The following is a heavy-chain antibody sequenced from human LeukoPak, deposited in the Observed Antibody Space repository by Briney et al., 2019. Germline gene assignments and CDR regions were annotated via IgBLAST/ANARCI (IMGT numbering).Heavy chain of an antibody. CDR1: AYG. V-gene: IGHV3-33*01. CDR2: IYYDGSNI. J-gene: IGHJ4*02. CDR3: ARDWKTNSFDY. Sequence: PGGSLRLSCAASAYGMHWVRQAPGKGLEWVAFIYYDGSNIYYADYVKGRFTISRYISKNTLYLQMDSLRAEDTAIYYCARDWKTNSFDYWGQGTLVTVSS. D-gene: IGHD1-1*01.